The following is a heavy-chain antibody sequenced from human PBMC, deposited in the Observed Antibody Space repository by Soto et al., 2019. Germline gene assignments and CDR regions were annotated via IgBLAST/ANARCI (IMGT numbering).Heavy chain of an antibody. Sequence: GGSLRLSCAASGFTFSSYAMHWVRQAPGKGLEWVAVISYDGSNKYYADSVKGRFTISRDNSKNTLYLQMNSLRAEDTAVYYCARDYPGGYWNSVNWGQGTLVTVSS. V-gene: IGHV3-30-3*01. J-gene: IGHJ4*02. D-gene: IGHD1-7*01. CDR1: GFTFSSYA. CDR3: ARDYPGGYWNSVN. CDR2: ISYDGSNK.